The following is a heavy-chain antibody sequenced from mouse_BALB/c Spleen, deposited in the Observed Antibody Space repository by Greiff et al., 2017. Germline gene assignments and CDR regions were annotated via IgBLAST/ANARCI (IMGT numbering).Heavy chain of an antibody. CDR1: GFTFSSYT. J-gene: IGHJ2*01. V-gene: IGHV5-12-2*01. Sequence: EVKLVESGGGLVQPGGSLKLSCAASGFTFSSYTMSWVRQTPEKRLEWVAYISNGGGSTYYPDTVKGRFTLSRDNAKNTLYLQMSSLKSEDTAMYYCARSGGNYGFDYWGQGTTLTVSS. CDR3: ARSGGNYGFDY. D-gene: IGHD2-1*01. CDR2: ISNGGGST.